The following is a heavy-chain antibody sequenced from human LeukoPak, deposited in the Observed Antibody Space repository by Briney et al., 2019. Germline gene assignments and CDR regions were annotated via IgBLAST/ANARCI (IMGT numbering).Heavy chain of an antibody. CDR2: INPNNGNT. D-gene: IGHD1-26*01. CDR3: ARDRLLRRASIVQIDY. J-gene: IGHJ4*02. CDR1: GYTFTVYY. V-gene: IGHV1-18*04. Sequence: ASVKVSYKASGYTFTVYYMHWVRQAPGQGLEWMGRINPNNGNTNYAQKLQGRVTMTTDTSTSTAYMELRSLRSDDTAVYYCARDRLLRRASIVQIDYWGQGTLVTVSS.